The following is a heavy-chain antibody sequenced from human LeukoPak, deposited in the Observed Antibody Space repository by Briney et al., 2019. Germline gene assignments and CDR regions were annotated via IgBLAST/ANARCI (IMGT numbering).Heavy chain of an antibody. D-gene: IGHD3-16*02. CDR1: GYTFTSYA. V-gene: IGHV1-3*01. J-gene: IGHJ5*02. Sequence: ASVKVSCKASGYTFTSYAMHWVRQAPGQRLEWMGWINAGNGNTKCSQKFQGRVTIARDTSASTAYMELSSLRSEDTAVYYCARAPYDYVWGSYRRGNWFDPWGQGTLVTVSS. CDR2: INAGNGNT. CDR3: ARAPYDYVWGSYRRGNWFDP.